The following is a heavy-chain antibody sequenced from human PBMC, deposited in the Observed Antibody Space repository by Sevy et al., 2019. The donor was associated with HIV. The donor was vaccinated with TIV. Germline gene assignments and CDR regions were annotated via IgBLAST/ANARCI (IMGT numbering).Heavy chain of an antibody. CDR2: ISLSGSSM. CDR3: ARDRQGISVAGTAIDY. Sequence: GGSLRLSCAASRFTFSSYEMNWVRQAPGKGLEWISYISLSGSSMYYADSVKGRFTISRDNAKNSLCLQMNSLRAEDTAVYYCARDRQGISVAGTAIDYWGHGTLVTVSS. J-gene: IGHJ4*01. V-gene: IGHV3-48*03. CDR1: RFTFSSYE. D-gene: IGHD6-19*01.